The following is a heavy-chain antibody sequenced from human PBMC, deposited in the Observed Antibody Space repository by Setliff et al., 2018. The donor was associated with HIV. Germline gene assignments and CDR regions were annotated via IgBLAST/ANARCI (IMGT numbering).Heavy chain of an antibody. D-gene: IGHD4-4*01. CDR2: IHHTGYI. Sequence: SETLSLTCAVYGGPSTDHYWNWISQSPGMGLEWMAEIHHTGYINYNPSLRSRVSVSRDMSSNQFSLRLSSVTAADAAVYYCAAFFVTPMTTQDFWGQGTLVTVSS. V-gene: IGHV4-34*01. CDR3: AAFFVTPMTTQDF. J-gene: IGHJ4*02. CDR1: GGPSTDHY.